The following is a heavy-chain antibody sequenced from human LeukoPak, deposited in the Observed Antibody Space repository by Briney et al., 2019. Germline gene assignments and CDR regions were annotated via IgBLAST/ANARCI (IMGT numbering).Heavy chain of an antibody. CDR2: ISSSSSHI. D-gene: IGHD6-6*01. V-gene: IGHV3-21*01. CDR1: GFTFSSYS. Sequence: GGALRLSCAASGFTFSSYSMNWVRQAPGKGLEWVSSISSSSSHIYYADSVKGRFPISRANAKNSLYLQMNSLRAEDTAVYYCARGIAARIGNDYWGQGTLVTVSS. CDR3: ARGIAARIGNDY. J-gene: IGHJ4*02.